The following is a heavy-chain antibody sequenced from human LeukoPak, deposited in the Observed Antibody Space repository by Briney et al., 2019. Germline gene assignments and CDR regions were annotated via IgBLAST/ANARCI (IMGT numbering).Heavy chain of an antibody. J-gene: IGHJ5*02. Sequence: PSETLSLTCTVSGGSISSYYWSWIRQPPGKGLEWIGYIYYSGSTNYNPSLKSRVTISVDTSKNQFSLKLSSVTAADTAVYYCARTNLGYYDSSGQLKFDPWGQGTLVTVSS. CDR2: IYYSGST. D-gene: IGHD3-22*01. CDR3: ARTNLGYYDSSGQLKFDP. CDR1: GGSISSYY. V-gene: IGHV4-59*01.